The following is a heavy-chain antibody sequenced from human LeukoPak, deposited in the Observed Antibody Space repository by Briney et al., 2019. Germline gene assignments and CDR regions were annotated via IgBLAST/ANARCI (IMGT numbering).Heavy chain of an antibody. V-gene: IGHV3-30*02. J-gene: IGHJ5*02. CDR1: GFTFTTYG. CDR3: AKDRDLAS. Sequence: GGSLRLSCVVSGFTFTTYGMHWVRQAPGKGLERVAFIRSDGNNKYYADSVKGRFTISRDNSKNTLFLQMNSLRPEDTAVYYCAKDRDLASWGQGTLVTVSS. CDR2: IRSDGNNK.